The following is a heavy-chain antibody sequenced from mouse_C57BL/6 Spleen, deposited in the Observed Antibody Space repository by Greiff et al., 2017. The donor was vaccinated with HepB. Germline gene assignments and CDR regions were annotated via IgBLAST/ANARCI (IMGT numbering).Heavy chain of an antibody. J-gene: IGHJ2*01. CDR2: ISYDGSN. CDR3: ARDWDGDFYFDY. Sequence: EVKLVESGPGLVKPSQSLSLTCSVTGYSITSGYYWNWIRQFPGNKLEWMGYISYDGSNNYNPSLKNRISITRDTSKNQFFLKLNSVTTEDTATYYCARDWDGDFYFDYWGQGTTLTVSS. D-gene: IGHD4-1*01. V-gene: IGHV3-6*01. CDR1: GYSITSGYY.